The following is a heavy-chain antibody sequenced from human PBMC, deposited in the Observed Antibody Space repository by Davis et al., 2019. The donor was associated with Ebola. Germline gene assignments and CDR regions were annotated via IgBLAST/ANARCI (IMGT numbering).Heavy chain of an antibody. CDR2: VNQDGSQT. CDR3: SSNAWAGFDP. D-gene: IGHD6-19*01. Sequence: GESLKISCAASGFTFSNYEMNWVRQAPGKGLEWVATVNQDGSQTYYVPSVKGRFTMSRDDAKNSLYPQMNNLRVGDTAVYCCSSNAWAGFDPWGQGTLVTVSS. CDR1: GFTFSNYE. J-gene: IGHJ5*02. V-gene: IGHV3-7*03.